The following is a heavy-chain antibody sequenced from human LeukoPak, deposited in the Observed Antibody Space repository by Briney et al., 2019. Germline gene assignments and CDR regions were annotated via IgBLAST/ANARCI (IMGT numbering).Heavy chain of an antibody. CDR3: ARGRYYGSGSYKWFDP. J-gene: IGHJ5*02. D-gene: IGHD3-10*01. CDR1: GGSFSGYY. Sequence: SETLSLTCAVYGGSFSGYYWSWIRQPPGKGLERIGEINHSGSTNYNPSLKSRVTISVDTSKNQFSLKLSSVIAADTAVYYCARGRYYGSGSYKWFDPWGQGTLVTVSS. V-gene: IGHV4-34*01. CDR2: INHSGST.